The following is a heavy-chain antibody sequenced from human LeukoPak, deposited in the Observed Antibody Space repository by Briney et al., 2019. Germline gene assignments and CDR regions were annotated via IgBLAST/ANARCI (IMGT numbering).Heavy chain of an antibody. J-gene: IGHJ3*02. CDR3: ARGGPAAI. CDR2: IYSGGST. Sequence: AGGSLRLSCTASGFTFGDYAMSWVRQAPGKGLEWVSVIYSGGSTYYADSVKGRFTISRDNSKNTLYLQMNSLRAEDTAVYYCARGGPAAIWGQGTMVTVSS. D-gene: IGHD2-2*01. V-gene: IGHV3-66*01. CDR1: GFTFGDYA.